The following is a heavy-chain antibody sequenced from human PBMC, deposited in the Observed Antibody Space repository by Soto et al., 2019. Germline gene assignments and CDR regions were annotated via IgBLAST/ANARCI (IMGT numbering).Heavy chain of an antibody. CDR3: ARMWIVEGYLQH. D-gene: IGHD5-12*01. J-gene: IGHJ1*01. CDR1: GFSLSNTRLG. Sequence: SGPTLVNPTETLTLTCSVSGFSLSNTRLGVSWIRQPPGKALEWLAHIFSNAEKSYNTSLESRLTISRDTSKNQVVLTMTNMDPVDTGIYYCARMWIVEGYLQHWGQGTLVTVSS. V-gene: IGHV2-26*01. CDR2: IFSNAEK.